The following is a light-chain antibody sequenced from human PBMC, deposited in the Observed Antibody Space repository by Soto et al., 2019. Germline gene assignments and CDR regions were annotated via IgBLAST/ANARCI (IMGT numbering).Light chain of an antibody. Sequence: EIVLTQSPGTLSLPPGERATLSCRASQSVSTNFFAWYQQKPGQAPRLLIYGASTRATGIPDRFSGSGSGTDFTLTISRLEPEDFAVYYCQQYGRTSWTFGQGTKVDIK. V-gene: IGKV3-20*01. CDR3: QQYGRTSWT. CDR2: GAS. CDR1: QSVSTNF. J-gene: IGKJ1*01.